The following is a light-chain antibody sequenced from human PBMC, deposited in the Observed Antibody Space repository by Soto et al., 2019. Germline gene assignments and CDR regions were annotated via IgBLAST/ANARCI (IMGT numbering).Light chain of an antibody. CDR3: QQYGSSPRA. CDR1: QSVSSSY. CDR2: GAS. V-gene: IGKV3-20*01. Sequence: EIVLTQSPGTLSLSPGERATLSCRASQSVSSSYLAWYQQKPGQAPRLLIYGASSRATGIPDRFSGSESGTDFTLTISRLEPEDFAVYYCQQYGSSPRAFGQGT. J-gene: IGKJ1*01.